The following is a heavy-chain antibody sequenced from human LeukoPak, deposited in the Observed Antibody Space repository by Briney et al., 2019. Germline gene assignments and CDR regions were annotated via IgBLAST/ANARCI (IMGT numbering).Heavy chain of an antibody. CDR2: IYYSGST. V-gene: IGHV4-39*07. D-gene: IGHD5-12*01. CDR3: ARTTEGYAGGPGYSYYYYMDV. J-gene: IGHJ6*03. CDR1: GGSISRSSYY. Sequence: SETLSLTCTGSGGSISRSSYYWGWIRQSPGKGLEWIGTIYYSGSTYYNPSLKSRVTISVDTSKNQVSLKLRSVTAADTAVYYCARTTEGYAGGPGYSYYYYMDVWGKGTTVTISS.